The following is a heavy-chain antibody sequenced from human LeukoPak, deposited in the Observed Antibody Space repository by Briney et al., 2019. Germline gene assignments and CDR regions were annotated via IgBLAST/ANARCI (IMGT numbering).Heavy chain of an antibody. CDR3: ARAPLVGATSNYYYYYMDV. D-gene: IGHD1-26*01. Sequence: GGTLRLSCAASGFSLRRIGMNWVRQAPGKGLEWVAVISYDGSNKYYADSVKGRFTISRDNSKNTLYLQMNSLRAEDTAVYYCARAPLVGATSNYYYYYMDVWGKGTTVTVSS. CDR1: GFSLRRIG. CDR2: ISYDGSNK. V-gene: IGHV3-30*03. J-gene: IGHJ6*03.